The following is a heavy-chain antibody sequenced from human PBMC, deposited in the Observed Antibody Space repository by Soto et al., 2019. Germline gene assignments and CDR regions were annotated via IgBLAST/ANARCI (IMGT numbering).Heavy chain of an antibody. CDR2: ISAYNGNT. V-gene: IGHV1-18*01. D-gene: IGHD3-3*01. CDR3: ARDYDFWSGYRYYYYGMDV. CDR1: GYTFTSYG. Sequence: GASVKVSCKASGYTFTSYGISRVRQAPGQGLEWMGWISAYNGNTNYAQKLQGRVTMTTDTSTSTAYMELRSLRSDDTAVYYCARDYDFWSGYRYYYYGMDVWGQGTTVTVSS. J-gene: IGHJ6*02.